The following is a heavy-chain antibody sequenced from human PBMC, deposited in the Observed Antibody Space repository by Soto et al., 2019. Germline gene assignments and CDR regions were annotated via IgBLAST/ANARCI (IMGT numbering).Heavy chain of an antibody. V-gene: IGHV4-61*01. CDR1: GGSVSSGSYY. CDR2: IYYSGST. Sequence: SETLSLTCTVSGGSVSSGSYYWSWIRQPPGKGLEWIGYIYYSGSTNYNPSLKSRVTISVDTSKNQLSLKLSSVTAADTAVYYCSRQLVLAYYGMDVWGQGSTVPVSS. D-gene: IGHD6-6*01. J-gene: IGHJ6*02. CDR3: SRQLVLAYYGMDV.